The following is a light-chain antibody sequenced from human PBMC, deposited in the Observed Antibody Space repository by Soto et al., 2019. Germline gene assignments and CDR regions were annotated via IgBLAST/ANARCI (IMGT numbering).Light chain of an antibody. V-gene: IGLV1-40*01. CDR1: SSNIGAGYD. CDR2: GNS. Sequence: QAVVTQPPSVSGAPGPRVTISCTGSSSNIGAGYDVHWYQQLPGTAPKLLIYGNSNRPSGVPDRFSGSKAGTSASLAITGLQAEDEADYYCQSYDSSRSGYVFGTGTKVTVL. CDR3: QSYDSSRSGYV. J-gene: IGLJ1*01.